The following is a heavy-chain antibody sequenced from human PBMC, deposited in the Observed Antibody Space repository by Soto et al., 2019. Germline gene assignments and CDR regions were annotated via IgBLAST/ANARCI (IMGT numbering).Heavy chain of an antibody. CDR1: GGSISSSSYY. J-gene: IGHJ6*02. Sequence: SETLSLTYTVSGGSISSSSYYWGWIRQPPGKGLEWIGSIYYSGSTYYNPSLKSRVTISVDTSKNQFSLKLSSVTAADTAVYYCARQSSSWYSYYYGMDVWGQGTTVTVSS. CDR2: IYYSGST. V-gene: IGHV4-39*01. CDR3: ARQSSSWYSYYYGMDV. D-gene: IGHD6-13*01.